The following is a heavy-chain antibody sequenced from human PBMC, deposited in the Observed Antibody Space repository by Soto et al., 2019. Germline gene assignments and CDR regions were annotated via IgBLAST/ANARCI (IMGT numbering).Heavy chain of an antibody. V-gene: IGHV4-31*03. D-gene: IGHD6-13*01. Sequence: SETMYITITVSVCSISRGCYYWSWIRQHPGKGLEWIGYIYYSGSTYYNPSLKSRVTISVDTSKNQFSLKLSSVTAADTAVYYCARVPPSSTTWFDPWGQGTLVTVSS. CDR3: ARVPPSSTTWFDP. J-gene: IGHJ5*02. CDR1: VCSISRGCYY. CDR2: IYYSGST.